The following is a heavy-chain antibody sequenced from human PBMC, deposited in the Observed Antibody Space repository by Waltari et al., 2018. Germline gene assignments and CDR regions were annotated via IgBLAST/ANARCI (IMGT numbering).Heavy chain of an antibody. CDR2: INAGNGNT. CDR3: ARDRKAPRYNWNYPPARGPYYYYYGMDV. Sequence: QVQLVQSGAEVKKPGASVKVSCKASGYTFTSYAMHWVRQAPGPRLEWMGWINAGNGNTKYSQKFQGRVTITRDTSASTAYMELSSLRSEDTAVYYCARDRKAPRYNWNYPPARGPYYYYYGMDVWGQGTTVTVSS. CDR1: GYTFTSYA. V-gene: IGHV1-3*01. J-gene: IGHJ6*02. D-gene: IGHD1-7*01.